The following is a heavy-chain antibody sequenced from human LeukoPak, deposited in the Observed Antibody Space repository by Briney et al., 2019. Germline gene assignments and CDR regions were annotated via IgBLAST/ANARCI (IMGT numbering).Heavy chain of an antibody. D-gene: IGHD6-19*01. J-gene: IGHJ4*02. CDR3: ARDREALAAPAGRGYFDY. V-gene: IGHV3-7*03. CDR1: GFTFSSYW. Sequence: GGSLRLSCAASGFTFSSYWMSWVRQAPGKGLEWVANIKQDGSEKYYVDSVKGRFTISRDNAKNSLYLQMNSLRAEDTAVYYCARDREALAAPAGRGYFDYWGQGTLVTVSS. CDR2: IKQDGSEK.